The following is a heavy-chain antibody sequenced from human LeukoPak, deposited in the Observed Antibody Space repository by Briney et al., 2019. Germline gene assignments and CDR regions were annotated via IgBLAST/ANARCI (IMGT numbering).Heavy chain of an antibody. J-gene: IGHJ5*02. Sequence: ASVKVSCKASGYTFTSYDINWVRQATGQGLEWMGWMNPNSGNTGYAQKFQGSVTMTRNTSISTAYMELSSLRSEDTAVYYCARGLNIVVVTATLNWFDPWGQGTLVTVSS. V-gene: IGHV1-8*01. CDR1: GYTFTSYD. CDR2: MNPNSGNT. D-gene: IGHD2-21*02. CDR3: ARGLNIVVVTATLNWFDP.